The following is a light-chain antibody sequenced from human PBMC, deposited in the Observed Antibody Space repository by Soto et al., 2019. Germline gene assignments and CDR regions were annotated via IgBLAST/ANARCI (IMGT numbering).Light chain of an antibody. CDR2: DVS. CDR1: GSDVGGYNY. V-gene: IGLV2-11*01. J-gene: IGLJ1*01. Sequence: QSALTQPRSVSESPGQSVTLSCTGAGSDVGGYNYVSWYQHHPGKAPKLMIYDVSKRPSGVPDRFSGSKSGSTASLTISGLQTDDEADYYCCSYAGGYTRYVFGTGTKLTVL. CDR3: CSYAGGYTRYV.